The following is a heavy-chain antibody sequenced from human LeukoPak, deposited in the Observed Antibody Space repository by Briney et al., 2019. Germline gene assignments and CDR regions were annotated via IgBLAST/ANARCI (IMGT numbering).Heavy chain of an antibody. J-gene: IGHJ4*02. CDR3: AREAPTLRFLEWLYPGRGVHFDY. CDR2: IIPIFGTA. Sequence: GASVKVSCKASGGTFSSYAISWVRQAPGQGLEWMGGIIPIFGTANYAQKFQGRVTITADESTSTAYMELSSLRPEDTAVYYCAREAPTLRFLEWLYPGRGVHFDYWGQGTLVTVSS. V-gene: IGHV1-69*13. D-gene: IGHD3-3*01. CDR1: GGTFSSYA.